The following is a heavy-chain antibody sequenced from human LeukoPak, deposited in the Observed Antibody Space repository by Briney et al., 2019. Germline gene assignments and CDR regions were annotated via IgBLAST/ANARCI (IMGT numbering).Heavy chain of an antibody. CDR1: GVTVSSNY. Sequence: AGTLTLSCAASGVTVSSNYLSWVRQAPGKGLEWIWSTYYSGSTYYNPSLKSRVTISVDTSKNQFSLKLRSLTAADTAVDDCARQGLRVGDVWGQGTTVTVSS. CDR2: TYYSGST. J-gene: IGHJ6*02. V-gene: IGHV4-39*01. D-gene: IGHD3-10*01. CDR3: ARQGLRVGDV.